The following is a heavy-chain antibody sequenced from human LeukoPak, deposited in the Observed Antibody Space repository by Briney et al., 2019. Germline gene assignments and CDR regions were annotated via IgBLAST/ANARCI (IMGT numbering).Heavy chain of an antibody. CDR1: GFTFSRNG. D-gene: IGHD3-10*01. CDR3: PKDRGDLPFDY. J-gene: IGHJ4*02. V-gene: IGHV3-30*02. Sequence: GGSLRLSCAASGFTFSRNGMHWVRQAPGKGLVWVALIRYDGSIKYYADSVKGRFTISRDNSQNTLYLQMNSLRAEDTAVYYGPKDRGDLPFDYWGQGTLVTVSS. CDR2: IRYDGSIK.